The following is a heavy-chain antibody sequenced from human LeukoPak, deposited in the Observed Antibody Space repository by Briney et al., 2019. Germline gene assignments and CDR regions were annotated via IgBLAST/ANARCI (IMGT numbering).Heavy chain of an antibody. V-gene: IGHV4-59*01. CDR1: GGFISSYY. D-gene: IGHD3-9*01. CDR2: IYYSGST. CDR3: AGRGFDWLSKNWFDP. J-gene: IGHJ5*02. Sequence: PSETLSLTCTVSGGFISSYYWSWIRQPPGKGLEWIGYIYYSGSTNYNPSLKSRVTISVDTSKNQLSLKVTSVTAADTAVYYCAGRGFDWLSKNWFDPWGQGTLVTVSS.